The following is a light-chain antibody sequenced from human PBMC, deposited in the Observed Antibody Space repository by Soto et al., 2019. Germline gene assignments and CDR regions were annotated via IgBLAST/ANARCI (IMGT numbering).Light chain of an antibody. CDR3: GSYTSSDTMI. Sequence: QSVLTQPASVSGSPGQSITISCTGTSSGVGRYNYVSWYQQNPGKAPKLIIYDVSDRPSGVSNRFSGSKSGTTASLTISGLQAEDEADYYCGSYTSSDTMIFGGGTKLTVL. J-gene: IGLJ2*01. V-gene: IGLV2-14*01. CDR2: DVS. CDR1: SSGVGRYNY.